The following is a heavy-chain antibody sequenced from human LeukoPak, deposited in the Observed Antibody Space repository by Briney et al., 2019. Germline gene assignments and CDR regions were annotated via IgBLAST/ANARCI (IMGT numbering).Heavy chain of an antibody. CDR3: ARAYPHYYYDSSGYYSGDY. D-gene: IGHD3-22*01. CDR2: ISSSSSYI. V-gene: IGHV3-21*01. CDR1: GFTFSSYS. Sequence: GGSLRLSCAASGFTFSSYSMNWVRQAPGKGLEWVSSISSSSSYIYYADSVKGRFTISRDNAKNSLYLQMNSLRAEGTAVYYCARAYPHYYYDSSGYYSGDYWGQGTLVTVSS. J-gene: IGHJ4*02.